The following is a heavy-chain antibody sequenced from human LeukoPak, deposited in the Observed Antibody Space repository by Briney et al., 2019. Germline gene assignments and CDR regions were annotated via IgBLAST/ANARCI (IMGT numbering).Heavy chain of an antibody. J-gene: IGHJ5*02. CDR2: IGGSGDGT. Sequence: RAGGSRRLSCTASGFTFKLYAMTWVRQAPGKGLEWVSGIGGSGDGTHYTHSVKGRFTISRDNSKNTLYLQMNSLRAEDTAVYYCAKDRGPYVGIDNNWFDPWGQGTLVIVS. CDR3: AKDRGPYVGIDNNWFDP. V-gene: IGHV3-23*01. CDR1: GFTFKLYA. D-gene: IGHD3-10*02.